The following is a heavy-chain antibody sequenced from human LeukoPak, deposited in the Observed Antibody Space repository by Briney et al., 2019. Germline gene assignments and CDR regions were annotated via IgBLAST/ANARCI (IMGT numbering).Heavy chain of an antibody. CDR3: ATQPPGYFPYMDV. CDR2: VVVGSGKT. V-gene: IGHV1-58*02. D-gene: IGHD1-26*01. J-gene: IGHJ6*03. Sequence: SVKVSCKASGITFSTSAIQWVRQARGQRLEWIGWVVVGSGKTKYAQKFQERVTITTDMSTSTVCMDLRALRYDDTAVYFCATQPPGYFPYMDVWGKGTTITVSS. CDR1: GITFSTSA.